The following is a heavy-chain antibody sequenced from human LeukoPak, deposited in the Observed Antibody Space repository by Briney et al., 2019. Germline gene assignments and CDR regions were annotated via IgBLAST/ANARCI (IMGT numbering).Heavy chain of an antibody. CDR1: GYIFTGYY. D-gene: IGHD3-22*01. CDR2: INPNSGGT. Sequence: ASVKVSCKASGYIFTGYYMHWVRQAPGQGLEWLGWINPNSGGTNYAQKFQGRVTMTRDTSISTAYMELSRLRSDDTAVYYCARDHPEETPYDSSGYQDYWGQGTLVTVSS. J-gene: IGHJ4*02. V-gene: IGHV1-2*02. CDR3: ARDHPEETPYDSSGYQDY.